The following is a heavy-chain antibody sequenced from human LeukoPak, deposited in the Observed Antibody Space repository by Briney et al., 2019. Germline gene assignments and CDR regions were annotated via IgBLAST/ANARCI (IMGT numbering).Heavy chain of an antibody. CDR2: ISSSSSYT. CDR1: GFTFSDYY. D-gene: IGHD6-13*01. Sequence: GGSLRLSCAASGFTFSDYYMSWIRQAPGKGLEWISYISSSSSYTNYADSVKGRFTISRDNAKNSLYLKMHGLRAEDTAVYYYASPAAGTNFDCWGQGTLVTVSS. CDR3: ASPAAGTNFDC. J-gene: IGHJ4*02. V-gene: IGHV3-11*03.